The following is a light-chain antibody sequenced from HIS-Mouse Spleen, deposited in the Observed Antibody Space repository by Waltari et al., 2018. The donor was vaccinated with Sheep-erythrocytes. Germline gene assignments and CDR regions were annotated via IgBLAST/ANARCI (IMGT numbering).Light chain of an antibody. CDR2: EDN. Sequence: NFMLTQPHSVSESPWKTVTISCTGSSGSIARNYAPWSQQRPGSAPTTVIYEDNQRPSGVPDRFSGSIDSSSNSASLTISGLKTEDEADYYCQSYDSSNFWVFGGGTKLTVL. CDR3: QSYDSSNFWV. CDR1: SGSIARNY. J-gene: IGLJ3*02. V-gene: IGLV6-57*02.